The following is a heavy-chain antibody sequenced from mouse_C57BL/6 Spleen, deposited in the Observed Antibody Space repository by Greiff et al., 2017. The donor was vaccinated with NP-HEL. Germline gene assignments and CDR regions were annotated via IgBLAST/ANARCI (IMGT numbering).Heavy chain of an antibody. J-gene: IGHJ2*01. CDR2: INPNNGGT. Sequence: VQLKQSGPELVKPGASVKISCKASGYTFTDYYMNWVKQSHGKSLEWIGDINPNNGGTSYNQKFKGKATLTVDKSSSTAYMELRSLTSEDSAVYYCARSDYYGSRNFFFDYWGQGTTLTVSS. D-gene: IGHD1-1*01. CDR1: GYTFTDYY. V-gene: IGHV1-26*01. CDR3: ARSDYYGSRNFFFDY.